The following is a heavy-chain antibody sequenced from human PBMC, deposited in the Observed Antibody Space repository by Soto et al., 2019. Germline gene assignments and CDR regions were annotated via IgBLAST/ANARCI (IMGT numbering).Heavy chain of an antibody. D-gene: IGHD5-18*01. Sequence: EVQLLESGGGLVQPGGSLRLSCAASGFTFSSYAMSWVRQAPGKGLEWVSAIRGSGDSTYYADSVKGRFTIFRDNSKNTLYLQMSSLRAEDTAVYYCARTLYSYGTDYWGQGTLVTVSS. CDR3: ARTLYSYGTDY. V-gene: IGHV3-23*01. CDR2: IRGSGDST. CDR1: GFTFSSYA. J-gene: IGHJ4*02.